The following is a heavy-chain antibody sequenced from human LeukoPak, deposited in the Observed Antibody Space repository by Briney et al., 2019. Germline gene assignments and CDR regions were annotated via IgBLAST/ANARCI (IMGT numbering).Heavy chain of an antibody. Sequence: GESLKISCKGSGYSFTSYWIGWVRQMPGKGLEWMGIIYPGDSDTRYSPSFQGQVTISADKSISTAYLQWSSLKASDTAMYYCARGGEYDFWSGYHPMAAFDIWGQGTMVTVSS. V-gene: IGHV5-51*01. CDR2: IYPGDSDT. CDR3: ARGGEYDFWSGYHPMAAFDI. D-gene: IGHD3-3*01. CDR1: GYSFTSYW. J-gene: IGHJ3*02.